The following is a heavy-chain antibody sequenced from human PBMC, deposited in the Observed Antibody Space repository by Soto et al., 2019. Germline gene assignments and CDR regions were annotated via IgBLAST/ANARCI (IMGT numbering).Heavy chain of an antibody. CDR1: GASISSGGYY. D-gene: IGHD6-13*01. CDR3: ARQGSSSSLYYFDY. CDR2: IDYSGST. V-gene: IGHV4-31*03. J-gene: IGHJ4*02. Sequence: SETLSLTCTVSGASISSGGYYWTWIRQHPGKGLEWIGYIDYSGSTYHNPSLKSRVTISVDTSKNQFSLNLNSMTAADTAVYYCARQGSSSSLYYFDYWGQGTLVTVSS.